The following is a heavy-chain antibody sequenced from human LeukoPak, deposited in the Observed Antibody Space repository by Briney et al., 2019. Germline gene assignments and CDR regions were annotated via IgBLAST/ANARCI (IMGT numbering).Heavy chain of an antibody. V-gene: IGHV4-59*08. CDR3: ARGGARSLYYYYYYMDV. Sequence: SETLSLTCTLSGGSISRYYWSWIRQPPGKGLEWIGYIYYSGSTNYNPSLKSRVTISVDTSKNQFSLKLSSVTAADTAVYYCARGGARSLYYYYYYMDVWGKGTTVTVSS. CDR2: IYYSGST. J-gene: IGHJ6*03. D-gene: IGHD3-16*01. CDR1: GGSISRYY.